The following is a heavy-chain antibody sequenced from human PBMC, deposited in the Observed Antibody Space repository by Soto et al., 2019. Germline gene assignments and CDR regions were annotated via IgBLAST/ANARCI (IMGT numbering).Heavy chain of an antibody. CDR2: IYPGDSDT. Sequence: VASLKISCNGSGYTFTNYWIGWVRQMPGKGLEWMGIIYPGDSDTKYNPSFQGQVTISADKSITTTYLQWSSLKASDTAIYYCAASIFYYGMDVWGQGTTVTVSS. V-gene: IGHV5-51*01. J-gene: IGHJ6*02. CDR3: AASIFYYGMDV. CDR1: GYTFTNYW.